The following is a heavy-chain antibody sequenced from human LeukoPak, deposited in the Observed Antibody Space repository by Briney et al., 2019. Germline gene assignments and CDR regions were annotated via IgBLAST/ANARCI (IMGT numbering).Heavy chain of an antibody. V-gene: IGHV1-18*01. CDR1: GYTFTSYG. J-gene: IGHJ4*02. D-gene: IGHD1-26*01. Sequence: GASVKVSCKASGYTFTSYGISWVRQAPGQGLEWMGWISAYNGNTNYAQKLQGRVTMTTDTSTSTAYMELRSLRSVDTAVYYCARRGRRSFIASHITYWGQGTLVTVSS. CDR3: ARRGRRSFIASHITY. CDR2: ISAYNGNT.